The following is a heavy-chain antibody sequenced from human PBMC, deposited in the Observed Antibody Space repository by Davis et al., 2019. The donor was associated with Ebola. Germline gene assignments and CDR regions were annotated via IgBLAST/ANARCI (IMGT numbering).Heavy chain of an antibody. Sequence: MPSETLSLTCTVSGGSISSYYWSWIRQPPGKGLEWIGSIYYSGSTYYNPSLKSRVTISVDTSKNQFSLKLSSVTAADTAVYYCARLGPAAILGYWGQGTLVTVSS. J-gene: IGHJ4*02. CDR2: IYYSGST. V-gene: IGHV4-39*01. D-gene: IGHD2-2*02. CDR3: ARLGPAAILGY. CDR1: GGSISSYY.